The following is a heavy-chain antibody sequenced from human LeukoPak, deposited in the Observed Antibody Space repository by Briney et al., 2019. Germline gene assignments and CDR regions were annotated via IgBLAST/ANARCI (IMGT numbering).Heavy chain of an antibody. Sequence: GESLKISCKASGYTFPNYWIGWVRQLPAKSLEWMGIIYPADSNTKYSPSFQGQVTISADKSISTSYLQLSTLKASDTAMYYCARFAYGSDYFPGHYWGQGTLVTVSS. J-gene: IGHJ4*02. V-gene: IGHV5-51*01. CDR3: ARFAYGSDYFPGHY. CDR1: GYTFPNYW. CDR2: IYPADSNT. D-gene: IGHD3-22*01.